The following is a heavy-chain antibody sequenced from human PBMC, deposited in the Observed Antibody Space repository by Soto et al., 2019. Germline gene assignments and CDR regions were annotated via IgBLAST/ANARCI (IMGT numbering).Heavy chain of an antibody. CDR2: IYSGGST. Sequence: EVQLVESGGGLVQPGGSLRLSCAASGFTVSRNYMSSFHQAIGKGVEWVSVIYSGGSTYYADSVKGRFTISSHKSKNTLYLQMNSLRAEDTAVYYCAREVGHGWFDPWGQGTLVTVCS. CDR1: GFTVSRNY. CDR3: AREVGHGWFDP. V-gene: IGHV3-53*04. J-gene: IGHJ5*02.